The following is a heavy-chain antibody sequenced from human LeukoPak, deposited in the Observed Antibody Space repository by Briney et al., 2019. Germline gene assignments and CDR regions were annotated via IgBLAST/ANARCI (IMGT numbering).Heavy chain of an antibody. CDR1: GYTFTGYY. D-gene: IGHD3-10*01. Sequence: ASVKVSCKASGYTFTGYYMHWVRQAPGQGLEWMGWINPNRGGTNYAQKFQGRVTMTRDTSISTAYMELSRLRSDDTAVYYCARDLSQFGELLGLDYWGQGTLVTVSS. J-gene: IGHJ4*02. V-gene: IGHV1-2*02. CDR3: ARDLSQFGELLGLDY. CDR2: INPNRGGT.